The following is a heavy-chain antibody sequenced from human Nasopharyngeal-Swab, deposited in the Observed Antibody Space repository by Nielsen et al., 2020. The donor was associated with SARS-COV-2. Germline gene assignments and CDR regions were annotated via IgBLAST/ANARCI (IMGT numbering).Heavy chain of an antibody. CDR2: ISGSGGST. D-gene: IGHD6-19*01. CDR3: AKGYSSGWQLYYYYGMDV. CDR1: GFLFNNDG. Sequence: GESLKISCASSGFLFNNDGMSWVRQAPGKGLEWVSSISGSGGSTYYADSAKGRFTMSRDNSKSTLYLQMNTLRAEDTAVYYCAKGYSSGWQLYYYYGMDVWGQGTTVTVSS. J-gene: IGHJ6*02. V-gene: IGHV3-23*01.